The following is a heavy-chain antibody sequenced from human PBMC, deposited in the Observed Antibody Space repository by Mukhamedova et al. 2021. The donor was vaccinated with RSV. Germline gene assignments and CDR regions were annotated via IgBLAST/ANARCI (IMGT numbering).Heavy chain of an antibody. J-gene: IGHJ6*03. CDR2: ITDDGTNI. V-gene: IGHV3-30*10. Sequence: VRQAPGKGLEWVAVITDDGTNIHYTDSVKGRFTISRDSSRNTLYLQMNSLRPEDTAVYFCAGDPPSPYYYYYMDVWGKATTVTV. CDR3: AGDPPSPYYYYYMDV. D-gene: IGHD3-16*01.